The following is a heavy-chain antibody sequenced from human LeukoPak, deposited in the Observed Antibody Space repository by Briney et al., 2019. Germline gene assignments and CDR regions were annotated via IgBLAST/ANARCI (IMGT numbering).Heavy chain of an antibody. CDR1: GFTVSSNY. CDR2: IYSGGST. V-gene: IGHV3-53*01. D-gene: IGHD5-12*01. J-gene: IGHJ5*02. CDR3: ARDRKYSGYDH. Sequence: GGSLRLSCAASGFTVSSNYMSWVRQAPGKGLEWVSVIYSGGSTYYSDSVKGRFTISRDNSKNTLYLQMNSLRAEDTAVYYCARDRKYSGYDHWGQGTLVTVSS.